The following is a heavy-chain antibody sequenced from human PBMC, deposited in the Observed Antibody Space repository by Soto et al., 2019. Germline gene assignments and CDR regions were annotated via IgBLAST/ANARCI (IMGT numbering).Heavy chain of an antibody. V-gene: IGHV4-34*01. D-gene: IGHD2-2*01. CDR2: INHSGST. J-gene: IGHJ4*02. CDR3: ARPAEVVPAASYYFDY. CDR1: GGSFSGYY. Sequence: SETLSLTCAVYGGSFSGYYWSWIRQPPGKGLEWIGEINHSGSTNYNPSLKSRVTISVDTSKNQFSLKLSSVTAADTAVYYCARPAEVVPAASYYFDYWGQGTLVTVSS.